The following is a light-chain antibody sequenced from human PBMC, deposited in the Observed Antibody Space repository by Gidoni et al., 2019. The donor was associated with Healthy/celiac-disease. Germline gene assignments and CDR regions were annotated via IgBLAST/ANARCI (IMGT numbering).Light chain of an antibody. CDR1: QSVSSN. J-gene: IGKJ1*01. V-gene: IGKV3-15*01. CDR3: QQYNNWPPRRT. CDR2: GAS. Sequence: EIVMTQSPATLSVSPGERATLSCRTSQSVSSNLAWYQQKPGQPPRLLIYGASTRATGIPARCSGSGSGTEFTLTISSLQSEDFAVYYCQQYNNWPPRRTFGQGTKVEIK.